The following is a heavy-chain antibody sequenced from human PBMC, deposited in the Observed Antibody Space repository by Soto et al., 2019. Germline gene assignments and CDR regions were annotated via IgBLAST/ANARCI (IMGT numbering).Heavy chain of an antibody. Sequence: QVQLQESGPGLVKPSQTLSLTCTVSGGSISSGGYYWSWIRQHPGKGLEWIGYIYYSGSTYYNPSLQSRFTISLDTSKNQFSLKLSSVTAADTAVYYCARVGVINWFDPWGQGTLVAVSS. J-gene: IGHJ5*02. CDR3: ARVGVINWFDP. D-gene: IGHD3-16*01. CDR2: IYYSGST. V-gene: IGHV4-31*03. CDR1: GGSISSGGYY.